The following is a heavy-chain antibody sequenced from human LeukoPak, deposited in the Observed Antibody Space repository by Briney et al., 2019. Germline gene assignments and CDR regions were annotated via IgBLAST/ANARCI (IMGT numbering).Heavy chain of an antibody. CDR3: ARGGFNHAFDI. CDR1: GFTFDDYG. V-gene: IGHV3-20*04. CDR2: INWNGGST. Sequence: GGSLRLSCAASGFTFDDYGVSWVRQAPGKGLEWVSGINWNGGSTGYADSVKGRFTISRDNAKNTLYLQMNSLGAEDTAVYYCARGGFNHAFDIWGQGTVVTVSS. J-gene: IGHJ3*02.